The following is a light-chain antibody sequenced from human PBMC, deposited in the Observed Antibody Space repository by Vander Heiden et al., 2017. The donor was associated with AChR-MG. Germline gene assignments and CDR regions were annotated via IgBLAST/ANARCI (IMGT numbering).Light chain of an antibody. Sequence: SYDLTQPPSVSVPPGQTANTTCSGDKSGDKFVCWYQQKAGPPPLLVIYKDTKRPSGIPGRFSGSNSGNTATLTISGAHTIDEADYYCQAWDSSAGVVFGGGTKLTVL. V-gene: IGLV3-1*01. CDR2: KDT. CDR1: KSGDKF. J-gene: IGLJ3*02. CDR3: QAWDSSAGVV.